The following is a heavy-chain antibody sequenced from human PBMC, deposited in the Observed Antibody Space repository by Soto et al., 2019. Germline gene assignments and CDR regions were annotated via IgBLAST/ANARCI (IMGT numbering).Heavy chain of an antibody. J-gene: IGHJ5*02. CDR3: ARRETTLKWLDP. D-gene: IGHD4-4*01. V-gene: IGHV4-31*03. CDR1: GGSISSGGYF. CDR2: IYYSGST. Sequence: SETVSLTCTVSGGSISSGGYFWNWIRQHPGKGLEWIGYIYYSGSTYYNPSLKSRVTISVDTSKNQFSLKLSSVTAADTAVYYCARRETTLKWLDPWGQGTLVTVSS.